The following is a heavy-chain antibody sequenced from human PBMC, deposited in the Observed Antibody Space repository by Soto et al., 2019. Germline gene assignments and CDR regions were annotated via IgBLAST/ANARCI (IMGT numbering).Heavy chain of an antibody. J-gene: IGHJ6*02. V-gene: IGHV1-69*01. CDR3: ARAGVYSSSSDSYYGMDV. CDR2: IIPIFGTA. D-gene: IGHD6-6*01. CDR1: GGTFSSYA. Sequence: QVQLVQSGAEVKKPGSSVKVSCKASGGTFSSYAISWARQAPGQGLEWMGGIIPIFGTANYAQKFQGRVTITADESTSTAYMELSSLRSEDTAVYYCARAGVYSSSSDSYYGMDVWGQGTTVTVSS.